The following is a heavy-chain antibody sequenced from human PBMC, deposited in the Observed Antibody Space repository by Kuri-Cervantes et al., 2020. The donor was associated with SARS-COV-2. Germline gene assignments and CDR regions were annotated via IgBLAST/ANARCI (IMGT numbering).Heavy chain of an antibody. CDR3: ARGFELLRDFDL. CDR2: TTDDGTYK. J-gene: IGHJ2*01. V-gene: IGHV3-30-3*01. Sequence: GESLKISCAASGFTFSTYTMHWVRQAPGKGLEWVAVTTDDGTYKYYADSVKGRFTISRDNSKNTLYLQMNSLRTEDTAVYYCARGFELLRDFDLWGRGTLVTVSS. CDR1: GFTFSTYT. D-gene: IGHD1-7*01.